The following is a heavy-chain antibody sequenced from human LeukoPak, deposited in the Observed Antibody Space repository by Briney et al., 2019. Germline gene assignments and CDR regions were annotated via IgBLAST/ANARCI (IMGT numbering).Heavy chain of an antibody. V-gene: IGHV3-48*03. J-gene: IGHJ4*02. CDR1: GFTFSSYE. CDR2: ISSSGSTI. D-gene: IGHD4-17*01. CDR3: APDYGDYAPVD. Sequence: GGSLRLSCAASGFTFSSYEMNWVRQAPGRGLEWVSYISSSGSTIYYAVSVKGRFTISRDNAKNSLYLQMNSLRAEDTAVYYCAPDYGDYAPVDWGQGTLVTVSS.